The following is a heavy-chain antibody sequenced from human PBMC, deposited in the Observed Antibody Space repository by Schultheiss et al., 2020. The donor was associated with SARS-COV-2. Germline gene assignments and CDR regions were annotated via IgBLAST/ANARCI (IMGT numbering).Heavy chain of an antibody. D-gene: IGHD6-6*01. CDR3: ARDSAPSIAARLDY. J-gene: IGHJ4*02. CDR2: ISYDGSNK. CDR1: GFTFSSYG. Sequence: GESLKISCAASGFTFSSYGMHWVRQAPGKGLEWVAVISYDGSNKYYADSVKGRFTISRDNSKNTLYLQMNSLRAEDTAVYYCARDSAPSIAARLDYWGQGTLVTVSS. V-gene: IGHV3-30*19.